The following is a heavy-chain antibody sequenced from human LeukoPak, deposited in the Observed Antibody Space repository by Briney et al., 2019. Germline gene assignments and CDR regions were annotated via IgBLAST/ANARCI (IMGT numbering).Heavy chain of an antibody. D-gene: IGHD1-26*01. CDR3: ATSYSGSYFWY. Sequence: GESLKISCQGSGYSFASYWIGWVRQMPGKGLDWMGIIYPGDSDTRYSPSFQGQVTISADKSINTAYLQWSSLKASDTAMYYCATSYSGSYFWYWGQGTLVTVSS. CDR1: GYSFASYW. CDR2: IYPGDSDT. V-gene: IGHV5-51*01. J-gene: IGHJ4*02.